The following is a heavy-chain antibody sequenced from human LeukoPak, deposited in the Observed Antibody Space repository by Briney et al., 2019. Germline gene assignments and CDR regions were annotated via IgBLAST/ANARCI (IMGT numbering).Heavy chain of an antibody. CDR3: ARTGYYYDSSGYYYTDY. CDR1: GNSFGDYY. Sequence: PSETLSLTCTVSGNSFGDYYWSWIRQPAGKGLEWIGRIHTSGSTNYNPSLKSRVTMSVDTSKNQFSLKLSSVTAADTAVYYCARTGYYYDSSGYYYTDYWGQGTLVTVS. V-gene: IGHV4-4*07. J-gene: IGHJ4*02. CDR2: IHTSGST. D-gene: IGHD3-22*01.